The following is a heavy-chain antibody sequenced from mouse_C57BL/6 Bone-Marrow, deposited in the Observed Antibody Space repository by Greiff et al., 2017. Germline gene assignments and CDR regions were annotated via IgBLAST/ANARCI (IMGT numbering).Heavy chain of an antibody. J-gene: IGHJ1*03. CDR3: ARGDYGSGYWYFDV. CDR2: IYPGSGNT. V-gene: IGHV1-76*01. Sequence: QVQLQQSGAELVRPGASVKLSCKASGYTFTDYYINWVKQRPGQGLEWIARIYPGSGNTYYNEKFKGKATLTVEKSSSTAYMQLSSLTSEDSAVDCCARGDYGSGYWYFDVWGTGTTVTVSS. CDR1: GYTFTDYY. D-gene: IGHD1-1*01.